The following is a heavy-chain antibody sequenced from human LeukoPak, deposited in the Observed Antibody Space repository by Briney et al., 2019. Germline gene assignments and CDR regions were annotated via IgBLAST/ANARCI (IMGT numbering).Heavy chain of an antibody. CDR3: ARGSLGP. CDR1: GGSFSGYY. CDR2: INHSGST. V-gene: IGHV4-34*01. J-gene: IGHJ5*02. Sequence: SETLSLTCAVYGGSFSGYYWSWVRQPPGKGLEWIGEINHSGSTNYNPSLKSRVTISVDTSKNQFSLKLSSVTAADTDVYYCARGSLGPWGQGTLVTVSS.